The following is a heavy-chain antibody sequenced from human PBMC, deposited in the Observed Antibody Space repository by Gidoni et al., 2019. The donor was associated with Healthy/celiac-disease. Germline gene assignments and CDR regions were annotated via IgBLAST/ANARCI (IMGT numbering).Heavy chain of an antibody. J-gene: IGHJ4*02. Sequence: EVQLVESGGGLVQPGRSLRLSCAASGFTFDDYAMHWVRQAPGKGLEWVSGISWNSGSIGYADSVKGRFTISRDNAKNSLYLQMNSLRAEDTALYYCAKDPAVAGTGDYWGQGTLVTVSS. V-gene: IGHV3-9*01. CDR1: GFTFDDYA. D-gene: IGHD6-19*01. CDR3: AKDPAVAGTGDY. CDR2: ISWNSGSI.